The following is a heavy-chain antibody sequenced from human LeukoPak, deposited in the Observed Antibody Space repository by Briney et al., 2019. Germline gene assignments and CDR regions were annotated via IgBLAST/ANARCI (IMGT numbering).Heavy chain of an antibody. CDR3: ARGDGYNGELFDY. CDR1: GGSFSGYY. J-gene: IGHJ4*02. Sequence: SETLSLTCAVYGGSFSGYYWSWIRQPPGKGLEWIGYIYYSGSTNYNPSLKSRVTISVDTSKNQFSLKLSSVTAADTAVYYRARGDGYNGELFDYWGQGTLVTVSS. V-gene: IGHV4-59*01. CDR2: IYYSGST. D-gene: IGHD5-24*01.